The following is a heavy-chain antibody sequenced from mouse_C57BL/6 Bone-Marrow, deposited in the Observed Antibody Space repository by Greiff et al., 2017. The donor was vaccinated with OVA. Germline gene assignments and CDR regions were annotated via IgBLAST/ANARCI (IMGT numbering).Heavy chain of an antibody. D-gene: IGHD1-1*01. CDR3: ARYFITTAYYFDY. V-gene: IGHV7-3*01. Sequence: EVQVVESGGGLVQPGGSLSLSCAASGFTFTDYYMSWVRQPPGKALEWLGFIRNKANGYTTEYSASVKGRFTISRDNSQSILYLQMNALRAEDSATYYCARYFITTAYYFDYWGQGTTLTVSS. CDR1: GFTFTDYY. CDR2: IRNKANGYTT. J-gene: IGHJ2*01.